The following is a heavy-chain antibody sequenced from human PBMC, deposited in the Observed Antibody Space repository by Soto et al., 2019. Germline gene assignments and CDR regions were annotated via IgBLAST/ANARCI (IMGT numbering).Heavy chain of an antibody. D-gene: IGHD2-8*01. J-gene: IGHJ4*02. V-gene: IGHV3-23*01. CDR3: AKEIFAAAYAATSAFDL. CDR2: VDGSGGVT. CDR1: GFTFSSHA. Sequence: GGSLRLSCAASGFTFSSHAMGWLRQAPGTGPEWVAFVDGSGGVTSYADSVKGRFIVSRDNSDDSLFLHMSSLRAEDTGRYFCAKEIFAAAYAATSAFDLWGRGTLVTVSS.